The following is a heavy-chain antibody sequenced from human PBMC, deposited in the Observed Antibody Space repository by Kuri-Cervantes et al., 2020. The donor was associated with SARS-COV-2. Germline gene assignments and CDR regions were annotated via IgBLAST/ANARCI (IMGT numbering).Heavy chain of an antibody. J-gene: IGHJ4*02. CDR1: GYSFATYW. V-gene: IGHV5-51*01. CDR2: IHGGDSDT. Sequence: GGSLRLSCKGSGYSFATYWIGWVRQMPGKGLEWMGIIHGGDSDTRYSPSFQGQVTMSADKSISTAYLQWSRLKASDTAMYYCARRDFGSGSYYLDYWGQGTLVTVSS. CDR3: ARRDFGSGSYYLDY. D-gene: IGHD3-10*01.